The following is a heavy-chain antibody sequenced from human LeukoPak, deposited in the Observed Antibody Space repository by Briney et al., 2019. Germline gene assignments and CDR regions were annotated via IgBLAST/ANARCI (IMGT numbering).Heavy chain of an antibody. Sequence: HSGRSLRLSCAASGFTFSSYAMHWVRQAPGKGLEWVAVISYDGSNKYYADSVKGRFTISRDNSKNTPYLQMNSLRAEDTAVYYCARGERPSYYYGMDVWGKGTTVTVSS. D-gene: IGHD1-1*01. CDR2: ISYDGSNK. V-gene: IGHV3-30*04. J-gene: IGHJ6*04. CDR1: GFTFSSYA. CDR3: ARGERPSYYYGMDV.